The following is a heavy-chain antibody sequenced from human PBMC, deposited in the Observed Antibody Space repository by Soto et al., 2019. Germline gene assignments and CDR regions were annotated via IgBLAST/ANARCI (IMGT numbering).Heavy chain of an antibody. D-gene: IGHD1-26*01. CDR3: AREAQDYYFDH. V-gene: IGHV4-59*01. CDR2: VAYSGTT. J-gene: IGHJ5*02. Sequence: QVQLQESGPGLVKPSETLTLTCTVSPGSISSSYWSWIRQPPGRGLEWMGHVAYSGTTKYNPSLKSRGSISVSTSKRQFSLRLTSVTAADTAVYYCAREAQDYYFDHWGQGILVTVSS. CDR1: PGSISSSY.